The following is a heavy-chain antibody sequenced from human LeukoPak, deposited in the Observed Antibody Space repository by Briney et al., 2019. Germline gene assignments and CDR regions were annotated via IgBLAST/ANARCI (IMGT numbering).Heavy chain of an antibody. CDR2: ISSSGNTI. V-gene: IGHV3-48*03. CDR3: ARGPSIAARYDAFDI. D-gene: IGHD6-6*01. Sequence: GGSLRLSCAASEFTFTSYELNWVRQAPGKGLEWVSYISSSGNTISYADSVKGRFTISRDNAKNSLYLQVISLRAEDTAVYYCARGPSIAARYDAFDIWGQGTMVSVSS. J-gene: IGHJ3*02. CDR1: EFTFTSYE.